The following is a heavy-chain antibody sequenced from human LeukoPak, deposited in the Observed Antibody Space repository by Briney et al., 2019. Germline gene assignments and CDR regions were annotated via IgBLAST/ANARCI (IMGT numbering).Heavy chain of an antibody. D-gene: IGHD4-17*01. Sequence: GGSLRLSCSASGFSFSAYAMHWVRQAPGKGLEYVAAINSNGYSTYYADSVRGRFTLSRDNSKNTVYLQMSSLRAGDTAVYYYVKEILVTTSPFDYWGQGTLVTVSS. V-gene: IGHV3-64D*06. CDR1: GFSFSAYA. CDR2: INSNGYST. J-gene: IGHJ4*02. CDR3: VKEILVTTSPFDY.